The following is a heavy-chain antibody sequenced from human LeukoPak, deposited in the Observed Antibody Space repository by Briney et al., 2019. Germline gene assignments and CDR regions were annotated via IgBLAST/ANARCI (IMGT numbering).Heavy chain of an antibody. CDR3: ARSGAGWFDH. CDR1: GFTFSYYD. V-gene: IGHV3-21*01. CDR2: ISSSSYYI. J-gene: IGHJ5*02. Sequence: PGGSLRLSCAASGFTFSYYDMIWVRQAPGKGLEWVSSISSSSYYINYADSVKGRFTISRGNAKNSLYLQMNSLRAEDTAVYYCARSGAGWFDHWGQGTLVSVSS. D-gene: IGHD3-10*01.